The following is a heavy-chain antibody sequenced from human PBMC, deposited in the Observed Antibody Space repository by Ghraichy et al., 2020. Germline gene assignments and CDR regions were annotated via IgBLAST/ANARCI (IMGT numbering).Heavy chain of an antibody. CDR1: GFTFSRSW. CDR2: IKEDGNER. V-gene: IGHV3-7*03. CDR3: ARDPRVWDWLD. Sequence: GGSLRLSCAASGFTFSRSWMSWVRQGPGKRLELVANIKEDGNERYYVDSVKGRFTISRDNAKNSLYLQMNSLRAEDTALYYCARDPRVWDWLDWGQGTLVTVSS. D-gene: IGHD6-19*01. J-gene: IGHJ4*02.